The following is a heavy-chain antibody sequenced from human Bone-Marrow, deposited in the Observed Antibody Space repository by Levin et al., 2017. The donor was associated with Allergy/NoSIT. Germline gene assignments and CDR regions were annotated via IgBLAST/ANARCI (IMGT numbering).Heavy chain of an antibody. CDR1: GFTFDDYA. CDR3: AKDVGFGESAYGMDV. V-gene: IGHV3-9*01. Sequence: GGSLRLSCAASGFTFDDYAMHWVRQAPGKGLEWVSGITWNSGGIYYADSVKGRFTISRDNAKNSLYLQMNSLRAEDTALYYCAKDVGFGESAYGMDVWGQGTTVTVSS. J-gene: IGHJ6*02. D-gene: IGHD3-10*01. CDR2: ITWNSGGI.